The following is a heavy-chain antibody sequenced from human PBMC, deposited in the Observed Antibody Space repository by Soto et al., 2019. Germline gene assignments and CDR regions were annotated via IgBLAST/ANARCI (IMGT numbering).Heavy chain of an antibody. CDR3: ARRVSWNSQSYYYYGMDV. CDR1: GGSISSSSYY. V-gene: IGHV4-39*01. CDR2: IYYSGST. Sequence: TSETLSLTCTVSGGSISSSSYYWGWIRQPPGKGLEWIGSIYYSGSTYYNPSLKSRVTISVDTSKNQFSLKLSSVTAADTAVYYCARRVSWNSQSYYYYGMDVWGQGTTVTVS. D-gene: IGHD1-7*01. J-gene: IGHJ6*02.